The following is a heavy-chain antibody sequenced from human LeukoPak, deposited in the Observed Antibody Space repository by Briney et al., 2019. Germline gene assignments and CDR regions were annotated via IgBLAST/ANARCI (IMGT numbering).Heavy chain of an antibody. CDR3: ARDPLRFGELLGYFDY. CDR1: GYTFTSYY. CDR2: ISAYNGNT. Sequence: ASVKVSCKTSGYTFTSYYISWVRQAPGQGLEWMAWISAYNGNTKYAQKFQGRVTMTTDTSTSTAYMELRSLRSDDTAVYYCARDPLRFGELLGYFDYWGQGILVTVSS. D-gene: IGHD3-10*01. V-gene: IGHV1-18*01. J-gene: IGHJ4*02.